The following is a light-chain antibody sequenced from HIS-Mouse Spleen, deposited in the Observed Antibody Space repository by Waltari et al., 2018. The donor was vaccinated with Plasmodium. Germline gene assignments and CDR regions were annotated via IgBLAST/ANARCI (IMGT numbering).Light chain of an antibody. J-gene: IGLJ3*02. V-gene: IGLV2-11*01. CDR3: GSYAGSYTWV. CDR2: DVS. Sequence: QSALTQPRSVSGSPGQSVTISCTGTSSDVGGYNYVSWYQQHPGKAPKLMIYDVSRRPSGVPDRFSGCKACNAASLTISGLQAEDEADYFCGSYAGSYTWVFGGGTKLTVL. CDR1: SSDVGGYNY.